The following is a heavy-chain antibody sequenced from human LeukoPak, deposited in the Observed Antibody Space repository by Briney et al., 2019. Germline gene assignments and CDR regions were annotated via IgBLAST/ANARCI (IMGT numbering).Heavy chain of an antibody. CDR3: ARDSPIAAAWGTLGY. D-gene: IGHD6-13*01. CDR2: ISAYNGNT. Sequence: ASVKVSCKASGYTFTSYGISWVRQAPGQGLEWMGWISAYNGNTNYAQKLQGRVTMTTDTSTSTAYMELRSLRSDDTAVYYCARDSPIAAAWGTLGYWGQGALVTVSS. V-gene: IGHV1-18*01. J-gene: IGHJ4*02. CDR1: GYTFTSYG.